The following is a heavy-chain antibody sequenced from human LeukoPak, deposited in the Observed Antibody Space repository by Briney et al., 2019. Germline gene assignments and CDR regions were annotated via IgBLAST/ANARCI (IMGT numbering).Heavy chain of an antibody. D-gene: IGHD5-12*01. CDR1: GGSISGYY. CDR3: VRGYSGYPYYLAY. J-gene: IGHJ4*02. CDR2: ISYSGST. V-gene: IGHV4-59*08. Sequence: SETLSLTCTVSGGSISGYYWTWIRQPPGKGLEWIGYISYSGSTSSHPSLKSRVTISLDTSKNQFSLKLTSVTAADTAVYYCVRGYSGYPYYLAYWGQGTLVTVSS.